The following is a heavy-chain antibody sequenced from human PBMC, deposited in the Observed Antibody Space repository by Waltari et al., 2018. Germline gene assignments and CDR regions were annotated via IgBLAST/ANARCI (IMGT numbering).Heavy chain of an antibody. D-gene: IGHD2-21*01. Sequence: EVQPVESGGCFVPPWESLHLSCSASGFPVSNNYIRWVRQAPGKGREGGSVIYSGGSTQYADSLKGRFTITRDSSKNTLYLQMNSLRVEDTAVYYCATSPGGGGFWGQGTLVTVSS. V-gene: IGHV3-66*01. CDR2: IYSGGST. J-gene: IGHJ4*02. CDR1: GFPVSNNY. CDR3: ATSPGGGGF.